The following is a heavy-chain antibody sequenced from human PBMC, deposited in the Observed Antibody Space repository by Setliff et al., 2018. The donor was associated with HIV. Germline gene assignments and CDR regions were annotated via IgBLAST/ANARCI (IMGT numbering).Heavy chain of an antibody. CDR2: ISAYNGNI. CDR1: GYIFSSYG. V-gene: IGHV1-18*01. J-gene: IGHJ2*01. Sequence: ASVKVSCKASGYIFSSYGISWVRQAPGQGLEWMEWISAYNGNINYAQKFQGRVTMTTDTSTSTAHMELRSLRSDDTAVYYCARDREAGDWYFDLWGRGTLVTVSS. CDR3: ARDREAGDWYFDL. D-gene: IGHD6-13*01.